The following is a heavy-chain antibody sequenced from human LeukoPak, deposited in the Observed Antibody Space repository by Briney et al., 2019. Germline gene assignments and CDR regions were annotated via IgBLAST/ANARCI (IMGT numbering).Heavy chain of an antibody. D-gene: IGHD2/OR15-2a*01. CDR3: PRKTPCNTYFDY. CDR2: ISGDSNII. Sequence: GGSLRLSCAASGLIFSSYEMNWVRQAPGKGLEWVSYISGDSNIIYYADSVKGRFSISRDNAKKSVYLQLDSLTAEETAIYYCPRKTPCNTYFDYWGQGILVTVSS. J-gene: IGHJ4*02. V-gene: IGHV3-48*03. CDR1: GLIFSSYE.